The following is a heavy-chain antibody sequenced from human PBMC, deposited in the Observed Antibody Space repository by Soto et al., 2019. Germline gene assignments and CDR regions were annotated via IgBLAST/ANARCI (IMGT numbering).Heavy chain of an antibody. CDR2: INHSGST. Sequence: SETLSLTCAVYGGSFSGYYWSWIRQPPGKGLEWIGEINHSGSTNYNPSLKSRVTISVDTSKNQFSLKLSSVTAADTAVYYCARGGGYDSSGYYHYHHYRQFDYWGQGTLVTVSS. J-gene: IGHJ4*02. D-gene: IGHD3-22*01. CDR3: ARGGGYDSSGYYHYHHYRQFDY. CDR1: GGSFSGYY. V-gene: IGHV4-34*01.